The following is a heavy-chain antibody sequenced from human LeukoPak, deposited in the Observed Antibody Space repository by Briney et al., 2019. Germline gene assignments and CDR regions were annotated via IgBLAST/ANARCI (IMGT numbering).Heavy chain of an antibody. CDR1: GGSISIYY. D-gene: IGHD6-13*01. V-gene: IGHV4-59*01. J-gene: IGHJ6*03. CDR3: ARSQQLVRLGYCYMDV. Sequence: SETLSLTCTVSGGSISIYYWTWIRQPPGKGLEWIGYIHHSGSTNYNPSLKSRVSISVDTSKNQFSLKVSSVTAADAAVYYCARSQQLVRLGYCYMDVCGEGTTVTVSS. CDR2: IHHSGST.